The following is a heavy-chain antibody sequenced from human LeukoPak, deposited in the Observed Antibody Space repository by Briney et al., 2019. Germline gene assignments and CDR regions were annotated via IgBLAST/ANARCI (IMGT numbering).Heavy chain of an antibody. V-gene: IGHV5-51*01. Sequence: GESLKISCKSFGYSFTDHWVAWVRQMPGKGPEWMGIIYPGDSDTRYSPSFQGQVTISADRSAATAFLHVNSLKASDTAIYYCARLFTLVGRHGLDVWGQGTMVTVSS. D-gene: IGHD1-26*01. CDR1: GYSFTDHW. CDR3: ARLFTLVGRHGLDV. CDR2: IYPGDSDT. J-gene: IGHJ6*02.